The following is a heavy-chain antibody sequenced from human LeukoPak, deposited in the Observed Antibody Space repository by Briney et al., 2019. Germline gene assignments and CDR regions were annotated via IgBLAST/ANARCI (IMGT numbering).Heavy chain of an antibody. CDR2: ISANGGST. V-gene: IGHV3-23*01. Sequence: RGSLRLSCAASGFTFSSYAMSWVRQAPGMGLEWVSGISANGGSTYYADSVKGRFSISRDNSKKTLYLQMNSLRADDTAIYYCAKGPASTWYKSYFDCWGQGTLVTVSS. D-gene: IGHD6-13*01. CDR3: AKGPASTWYKSYFDC. J-gene: IGHJ4*02. CDR1: GFTFSSYA.